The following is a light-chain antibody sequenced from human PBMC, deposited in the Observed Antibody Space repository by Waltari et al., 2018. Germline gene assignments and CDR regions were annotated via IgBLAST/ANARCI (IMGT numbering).Light chain of an antibody. CDR3: CSYADTSTYV. CDR1: SSDVGHYHY. J-gene: IGLJ1*01. Sequence: QSALTQPRSVSGSPGQSVTISCTGTSSDVGHYHYVPWYQQHPGKAPKVIIYDVYKRPSGVPDRFSGSKSGNTASLTISGLQAEDGADYYCCSYADTSTYVFGTGTQVLVL. V-gene: IGLV2-11*01. CDR2: DVY.